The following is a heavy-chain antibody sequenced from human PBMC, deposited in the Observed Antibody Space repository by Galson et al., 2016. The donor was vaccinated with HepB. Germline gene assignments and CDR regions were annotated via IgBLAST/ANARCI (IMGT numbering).Heavy chain of an antibody. CDR1: GFNFSNYS. CDR3: ARSGQWLGRFYFDY. V-gene: IGHV3-30*04. CDR2: ISSDGSHK. D-gene: IGHD6-19*01. Sequence: SLRLSCAASGFNFSNYSLHWVRQAPGKGLESVAVISSDGSHKYLANSVKGRFTISRGNSKNTVFLQMNSLKTEETALYYCARSGQWLGRFYFDYWGQGSLVPVSS. J-gene: IGHJ4*02.